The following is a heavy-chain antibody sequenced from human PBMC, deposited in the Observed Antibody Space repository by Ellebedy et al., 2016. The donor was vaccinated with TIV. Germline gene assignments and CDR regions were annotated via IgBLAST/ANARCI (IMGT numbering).Heavy chain of an antibody. CDR1: GFTFDSYA. V-gene: IGHV3-30-3*01. J-gene: IGHJ4*02. D-gene: IGHD6-19*01. CDR2: ISHDGSSQ. Sequence: GESLKISCVASGFTFDSYAMHWVRQAPGKGLEWVAVISHDGSSQYYADSVKGRFTVSRDNSMTTVYLAMSSLRAEDTALYYCARDLDKSSGWYGGAAYWGQGTQVTVSS. CDR3: ARDLDKSSGWYGGAAY.